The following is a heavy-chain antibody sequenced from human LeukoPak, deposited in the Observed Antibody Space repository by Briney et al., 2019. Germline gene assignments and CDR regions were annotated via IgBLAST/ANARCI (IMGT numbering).Heavy chain of an antibody. CDR1: GFTFSSNF. J-gene: IGHJ4*02. Sequence: GGSLRLSCAASGFTFSSNFMSWVRQAPGKGLEWVSVIYRGGDTYYADSVKGRFTISRDNSKNTLYLQINSLRAEDTAVYYCARDVGGIFDSWGQGTLVTVSS. D-gene: IGHD6-13*01. V-gene: IGHV3-53*01. CDR3: ARDVGGIFDS. CDR2: IYRGGDT.